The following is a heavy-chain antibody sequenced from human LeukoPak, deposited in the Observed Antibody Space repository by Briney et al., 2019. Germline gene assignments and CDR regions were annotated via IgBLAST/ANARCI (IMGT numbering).Heavy chain of an antibody. J-gene: IGHJ4*02. Sequence: ASVKVSCEASGYTFTSYGISWVRQAPGQGLEWMGWISAYNGNTNYAQKLQGRVTMTTDTSTSTAYMELRSLRSDDTAVYYCATSVIDTAMVDFNYLDYWGQGTLVTVSS. CDR1: GYTFTSYG. D-gene: IGHD5-18*01. V-gene: IGHV1-18*01. CDR3: ATSVIDTAMVDFNYLDY. CDR2: ISAYNGNT.